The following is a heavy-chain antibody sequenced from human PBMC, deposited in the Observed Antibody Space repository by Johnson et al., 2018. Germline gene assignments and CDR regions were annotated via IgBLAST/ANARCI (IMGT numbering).Heavy chain of an antibody. CDR1: GYTFTSYY. J-gene: IGHJ4*02. CDR3: ASDRWTTVVTPDY. CDR2: INPSGGST. V-gene: IGHV1-46*01. D-gene: IGHD4-23*01. Sequence: QVQLVQSGAEVKKPGASVKVSCKASGYTFTSYYMHWVRQAPGQGLEWMGRINPSGGSTTYAQKFKGRGTMTRDTATSTVYMQLSSLTSEDTAVYYCASDRWTTVVTPDYWGQGTLVTVSS.